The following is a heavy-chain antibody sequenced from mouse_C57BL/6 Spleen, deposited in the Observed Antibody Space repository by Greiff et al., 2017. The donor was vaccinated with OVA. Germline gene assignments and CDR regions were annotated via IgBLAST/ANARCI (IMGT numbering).Heavy chain of an antibody. CDR1: GYSITSGYD. CDR3: AKEPKDYYGSSYGYFDV. V-gene: IGHV3-1*01. CDR2: ISYSGST. D-gene: IGHD1-1*01. Sequence: EVKLQESGPGMVKPSQSLSLTCTVTGYSITSGYDWHWIRHFPGNKLEWMGYISYSGSTNYNPSLKSRISITHDTSKNHFFLKLNSVTTEDTATYYCAKEPKDYYGSSYGYFDVWGTGTTVTVSS. J-gene: IGHJ1*03.